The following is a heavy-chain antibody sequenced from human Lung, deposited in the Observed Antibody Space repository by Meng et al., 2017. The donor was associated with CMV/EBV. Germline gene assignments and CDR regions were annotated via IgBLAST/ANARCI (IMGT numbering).Heavy chain of an antibody. CDR1: GFTFSTYV. V-gene: IGHV3-23*01. CDR3: ARGRVSAAYDAVDI. J-gene: IGHJ3*02. D-gene: IGHD2-2*01. CDR2: ISGSSRGT. Sequence: GGSLRLXCAATGFTFSTYVMTWVRQAPGKGLEWVSSISGSSRGTYFADSVKGRFTTSRDNSKKMLYVQMNSLRVDDTAIYYCARGRVSAAYDAVDIWGQGTMVTVSS.